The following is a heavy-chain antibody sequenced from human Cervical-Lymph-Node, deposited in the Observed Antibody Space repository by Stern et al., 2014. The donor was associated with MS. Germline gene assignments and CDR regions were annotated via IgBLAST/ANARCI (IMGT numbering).Heavy chain of an antibody. V-gene: IGHV3-9*01. D-gene: IGHD5-24*01. CDR1: GFTFDDFT. J-gene: IGHJ4*02. Sequence: MQLVQSGGGLVPPGRSLRLSCVTSGFTFDDFTMSWVRQAPGKGLQWVASIGWSGGHTGYADSVKGRFTISRDNAKRSLFLQMDSLKAEDSALYYCTKGTDGYNYAQDHWGQGTLVTVSS. CDR3: TKGTDGYNYAQDH. CDR2: IGWSGGHT.